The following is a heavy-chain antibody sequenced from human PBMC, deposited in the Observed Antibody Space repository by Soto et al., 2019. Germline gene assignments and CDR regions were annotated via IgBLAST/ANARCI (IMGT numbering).Heavy chain of an antibody. J-gene: IGHJ2*01. CDR3: VRCRLRGRWYFDL. CDR2: FSAGNTT. D-gene: IGHD3-10*01. Sequence: QLQESGPGLVKPSETLSATCTVSGDSIRSGDYFWGWVRQTPGKALEWIGSFSAGNTTYYNPSLRPPVTLSVDTSTNHVSLKVASLSAADTAFDFCVRCRLRGRWYFDLWGRGTLITVSS. V-gene: IGHV4-39*02. CDR1: GDSIRSGDYF.